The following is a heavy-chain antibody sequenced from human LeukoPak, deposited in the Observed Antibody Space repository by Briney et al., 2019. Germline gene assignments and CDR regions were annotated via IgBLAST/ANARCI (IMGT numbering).Heavy chain of an antibody. CDR1: GGSISSSNW. CDR3: ARDSSGPISGSGY. V-gene: IGHV4-4*02. Sequence: PSETLSLTCAVSGGSISSSNWWSWVRQPPGKGLEWIGEIYHSGSTNYNPSLKSRVTISVDTSKNQFSLKLSSVTAADTAVYYCARDSSGPISGSGYWGQGTLVTVSS. CDR2: IYHSGST. J-gene: IGHJ4*02. D-gene: IGHD1-20*01.